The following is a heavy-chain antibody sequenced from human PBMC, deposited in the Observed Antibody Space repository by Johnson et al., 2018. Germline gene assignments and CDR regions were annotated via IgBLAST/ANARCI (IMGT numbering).Heavy chain of an antibody. CDR2: INSDGSDT. CDR3: ARGNGHVFDM. Sequence: VQLQESGGGLVQPGGSLRLSCAASGFIFSSYWMHWVRQAPGKGLVWLSRINSDGSDTSYADSVKGRFTMSRDNAKNTLFLQMNSLRVDDTAVYYCARGNGHVFDMWCRGTMVAVSS. D-gene: IGHD2-8*01. CDR1: GFIFSSYW. J-gene: IGHJ3*02. V-gene: IGHV3-74*01.